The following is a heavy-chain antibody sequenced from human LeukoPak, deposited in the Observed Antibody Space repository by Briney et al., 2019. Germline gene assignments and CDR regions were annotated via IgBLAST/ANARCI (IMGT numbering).Heavy chain of an antibody. J-gene: IGHJ2*01. V-gene: IGHV1-18*04. CDR1: GYTFTGYY. CDR2: ISAYNGNT. CDR3: ARDFYGGNSYWYFDL. Sequence: ASVKVSCKASGYTFTGYYMHWVRQAPGQGLEWMGWISAYNGNTNYAQKLQGRVTMTTDTSTSTAYMELRSLRSDDTAVYYCARDFYGGNSYWYFDLWGRGTLVTVPT. D-gene: IGHD4-23*01.